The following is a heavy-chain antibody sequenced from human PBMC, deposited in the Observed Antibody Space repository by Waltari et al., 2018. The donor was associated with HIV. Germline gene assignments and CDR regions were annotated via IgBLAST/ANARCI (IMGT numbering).Heavy chain of an antibody. CDR3: ARHMAARSGFDY. CDR1: GGSVSIGSYY. D-gene: IGHD6-6*01. V-gene: IGHV4-61*01. J-gene: IGHJ4*02. Sequence: QVQLQESGPGLVKPSETLSLTCTVSGGSVSIGSYYWSWIRQPPGKGLEWIGYIYYSGSTNYNPSLKSRVTISVDTSKNQFSLKLSSVTAADTAVYFCARHMAARSGFDYWGQGTLVTVSS. CDR2: IYYSGST.